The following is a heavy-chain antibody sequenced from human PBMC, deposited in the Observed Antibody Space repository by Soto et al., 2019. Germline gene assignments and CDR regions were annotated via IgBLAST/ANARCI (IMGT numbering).Heavy chain of an antibody. D-gene: IGHD2-21*01. V-gene: IGHV4-31*03. Sequence: SETLSLTCSVSGAALNSGNYYWSWIRQVPGKGLEWIGHIYVTGAVDYNPSLRDRITISQDTSERQFSLNLRLVTAADTAVYYCATLRIATNNYKCFDPWGQGTLPTVSS. CDR2: IYVTGAV. J-gene: IGHJ5*02. CDR1: GAALNSGNYY. CDR3: ATLRIATNNYKCFDP.